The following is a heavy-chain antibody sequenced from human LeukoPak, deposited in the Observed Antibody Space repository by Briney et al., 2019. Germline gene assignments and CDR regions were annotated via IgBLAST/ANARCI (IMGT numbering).Heavy chain of an antibody. J-gene: IGHJ5*02. CDR1: GGSISSYY. D-gene: IGHD2-2*01. CDR3: ARGRGDCSSTSCYGEFDP. CDR2: IYYSGST. Sequence: PSETLSLTCTVSGGSISSYYWSWIRQPPGKGLEWIGYIYYSGSTNCNPSLKSRVTISVDTSKNQFSLNLSSVIAADTAVYYCARGRGDCSSTSCYGEFDPWGQGTLVSVSS. V-gene: IGHV4-59*01.